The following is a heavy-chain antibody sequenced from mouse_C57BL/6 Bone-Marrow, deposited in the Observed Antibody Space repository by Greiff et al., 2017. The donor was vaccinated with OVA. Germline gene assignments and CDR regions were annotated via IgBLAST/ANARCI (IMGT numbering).Heavy chain of an antibody. Sequence: QVQLQQPGAELVRPGTSVKLSCKASGYTFTSYWMHWVKQRPGQGLEWIGVIDPSDSYTNSNQKFKGKATLTVDTSSSTAYMQLSSLTSEDSAVYYCAREKNWDVFAYWGQGTLVTVSA. CDR1: GYTFTSYW. V-gene: IGHV1-59*01. CDR2: IDPSDSYT. J-gene: IGHJ3*01. D-gene: IGHD4-1*01. CDR3: AREKNWDVFAY.